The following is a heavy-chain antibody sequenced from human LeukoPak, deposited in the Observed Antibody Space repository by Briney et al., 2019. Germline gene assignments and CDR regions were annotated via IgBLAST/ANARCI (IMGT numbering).Heavy chain of an antibody. J-gene: IGHJ4*02. V-gene: IGHV1-2*02. CDR2: INPNSGGT. CDR1: GYTFTGYY. CDR3: VRVHDSGSAGGF. D-gene: IGHD1-26*01. Sequence: ASVKVSCKASGYTFTGYYMHWVRQAPGQGLEWMGWINPNSGGTNYAQKFQGRVSMTRDMSITTAYMELSSLISDDTAVVYCVRVHDSGSAGGFWGQGTPVTVSS.